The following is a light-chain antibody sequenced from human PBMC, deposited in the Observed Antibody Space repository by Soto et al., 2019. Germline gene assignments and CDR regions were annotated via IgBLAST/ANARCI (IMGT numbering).Light chain of an antibody. CDR2: DAS. V-gene: IGKV3-11*01. CDR1: QSISRH. J-gene: IGKJ4*01. Sequence: EIVLTLSPATLSLSPGERATLSCRASQSISRHLAWYQQKPGQAPRLLMYDASNRATGIPARFSGDGSGTDFTLTISSLEPEDLAVYYCQQRNNWPLTFGGGTKVEIK. CDR3: QQRNNWPLT.